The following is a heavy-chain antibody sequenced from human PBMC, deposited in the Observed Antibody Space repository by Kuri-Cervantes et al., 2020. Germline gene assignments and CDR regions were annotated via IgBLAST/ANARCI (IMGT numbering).Heavy chain of an antibody. CDR1: GYTFTRYG. V-gene: IGHV1-18*01. CDR3: ARDGAGYCTGGVCPMDLYYYYYYMDV. D-gene: IGHD2-8*02. Sequence: ASVKVSCKASGYTFTRYGISWVRQAPGQGLEWMGWISAYNGNTNHTQKFQGRVTLTTDTSTSTAYMELRSLRSDDTAVYYCARDGAGYCTGGVCPMDLYYYYYYMDVWGKGTTVTVSS. J-gene: IGHJ6*03. CDR2: ISAYNGNT.